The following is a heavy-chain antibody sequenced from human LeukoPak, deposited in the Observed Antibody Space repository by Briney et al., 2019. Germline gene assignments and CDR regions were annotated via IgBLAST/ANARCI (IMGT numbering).Heavy chain of an antibody. J-gene: IGHJ5*02. CDR2: INPNIGGT. V-gene: IGHV1-2*02. CDR3: AREGPLRLQYFDP. Sequence: ASVKVCCKASGYTFTGYYMHWVRQAPGQGLEWMGWINPNIGGTNYAQKLQGRVNMTRDTSISTAYMELSSLRSDDTAVYYCAREGPLRLQYFDPWGQGTLVTVSS. CDR1: GYTFTGYY. D-gene: IGHD4-17*01.